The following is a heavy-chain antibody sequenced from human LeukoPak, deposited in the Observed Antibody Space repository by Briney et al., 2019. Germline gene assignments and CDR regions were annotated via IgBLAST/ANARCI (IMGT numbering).Heavy chain of an antibody. J-gene: IGHJ4*02. CDR2: IIPIVGTA. Sequence: GGSVKGSCKAAGGTSSSYATSWVRHAPAHGVDWMGGIIPIVGTANYAQKFEGRVTISTDESTSTAYMELSSLRSEDTAVYYCVRDRGYITGTLEYYFDYWGQGNLATVSS. D-gene: IGHD1-14*01. CDR1: GGTSSSYA. CDR3: VRDRGYITGTLEYYFDY. V-gene: IGHV1-69*05.